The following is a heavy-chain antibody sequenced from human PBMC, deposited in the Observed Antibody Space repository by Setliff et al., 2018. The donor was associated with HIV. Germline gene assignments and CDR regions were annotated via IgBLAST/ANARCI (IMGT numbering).Heavy chain of an antibody. Sequence: ASVKVSCKVSGYSLTELSMHWVRQAPGKGLEWMGWININTGNPTYAQGFTGRFVFSLDTSVSTAYLQTSSLKAEATAVYYCAREASRCAFDIWGQGTMVTVS. CDR3: AREASRCAFDI. V-gene: IGHV7-4-1*02. CDR2: ININTGNP. J-gene: IGHJ3*02. CDR1: GYSLTELS.